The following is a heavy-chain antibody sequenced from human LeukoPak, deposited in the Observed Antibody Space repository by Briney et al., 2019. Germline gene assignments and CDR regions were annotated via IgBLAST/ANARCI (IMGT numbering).Heavy chain of an antibody. J-gene: IGHJ4*02. CDR2: IHSGGST. CDR1: GFTVSSNY. CDR3: ARLDFWSGYYFDY. V-gene: IGHV3-53*01. D-gene: IGHD3-3*01. Sequence: GGSLRLSCAASGFTVSSNYMSWVRQAPGKGLEWVSVIHSGGSTYYADSVKGRFTISRDNSKNALYLLMNSLSTEDTAVYYCARLDFWSGYYFDYWGQGTLVTVSS.